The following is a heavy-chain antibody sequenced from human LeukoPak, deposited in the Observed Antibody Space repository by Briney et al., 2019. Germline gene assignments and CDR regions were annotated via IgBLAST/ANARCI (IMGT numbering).Heavy chain of an antibody. V-gene: IGHV4-34*01. CDR3: ARDVGPLRDFDY. CDR1: GGSFSGYY. Sequence: SETLSLTCAVYGGSFSGYYWSWIRQPPGKGLEWIGEINHSGSTNYNPSLKSRVTISVDTSKNQFSLKLSSVTAADTAVYYCARDVGPLRDFDYWGQGALVTVSS. D-gene: IGHD1-26*01. J-gene: IGHJ4*02. CDR2: INHSGST.